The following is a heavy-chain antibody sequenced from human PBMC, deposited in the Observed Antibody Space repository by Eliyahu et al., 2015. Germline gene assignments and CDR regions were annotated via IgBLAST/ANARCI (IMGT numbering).Heavy chain of an antibody. D-gene: IGHD3-16*01. CDR2: IYYSGST. J-gene: IGHJ5*02. Sequence: QVQLQESGPGLVKPSETLSLTCXVSGGSISSYYWSWIRQPPGKGLEWIGYIYYSGSTNYNPSLKSRVTISVDTSKNQFSLKLSSVTAADTAVYYCARDMGPVWGWFDPWGQGTLVTVSS. CDR1: GGSISSYY. V-gene: IGHV4-59*01. CDR3: ARDMGPVWGWFDP.